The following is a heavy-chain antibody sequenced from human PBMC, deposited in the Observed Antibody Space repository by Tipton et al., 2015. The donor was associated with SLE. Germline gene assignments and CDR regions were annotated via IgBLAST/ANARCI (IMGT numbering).Heavy chain of an antibody. CDR3: AKMDHWPLPFDY. V-gene: IGHV3-23*01. CDR1: GFTFSSYG. J-gene: IGHJ4*02. Sequence: SLRLSCAASGFTFSSYGMSWVRQAPGKGLEWVSTVSGSGGNTYYADSVRGRLTISRDNSKSTLYLQMNSLRADDTAVYYCAKMDHWPLPFDYWGQGTLVTVSS. D-gene: IGHD3/OR15-3a*01. CDR2: VSGSGGNT.